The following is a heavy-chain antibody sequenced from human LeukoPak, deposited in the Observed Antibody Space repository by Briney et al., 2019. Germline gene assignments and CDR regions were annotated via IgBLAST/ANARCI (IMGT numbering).Heavy chain of an antibody. CDR2: IRSKAYGGTT. D-gene: IGHD1-26*01. J-gene: IGHJ4*02. Sequence: GGSLRLSCTASGFTFGDYAMSWFRQAPGKGLEWVGFIRSKAYGGTTEYAASVKGRFTISRDDSKSIAYLQMNSLKTEDTAVYYCTSGYSGSYYAYWYWGQGTLVTVSS. CDR1: GFTFGDYA. CDR3: TSGYSGSYYAYWY. V-gene: IGHV3-49*03.